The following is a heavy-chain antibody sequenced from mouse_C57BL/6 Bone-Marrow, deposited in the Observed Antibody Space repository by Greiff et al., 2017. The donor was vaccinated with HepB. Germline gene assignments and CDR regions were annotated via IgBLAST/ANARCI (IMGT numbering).Heavy chain of an antibody. CDR3: TRRGIYDYALDY. J-gene: IGHJ2*01. D-gene: IGHD2-4*01. CDR2: IHPNSGST. CDR1: GYTFTSYW. V-gene: IGHV1-64*01. Sequence: QVQLQQPGAELVKPGASVKLSCKASGYTFTSYWMHWVKQRPGQGLEWIGMIHPNSGSTNYNETFKSKATLTVDKSSSTAYMQLSSLTSEDAAVYYCTRRGIYDYALDYWGQGTTLTVSS.